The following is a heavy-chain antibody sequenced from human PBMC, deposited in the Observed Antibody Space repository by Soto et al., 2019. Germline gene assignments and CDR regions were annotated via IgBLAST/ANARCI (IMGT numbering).Heavy chain of an antibody. CDR1: GYTFNSYA. Sequence: GASVKVSCKASGYTFNSYAMHWVRQAPGQRLEWMGWINAGNGNTKYSQKFQGRVTITRDTSASTAYMELNSLRSEDTAVYYCARSDILTGYSGGPNYYYGMDVWGQGTTVTAP. V-gene: IGHV1-3*01. D-gene: IGHD3-9*01. J-gene: IGHJ6*02. CDR2: INAGNGNT. CDR3: ARSDILTGYSGGPNYYYGMDV.